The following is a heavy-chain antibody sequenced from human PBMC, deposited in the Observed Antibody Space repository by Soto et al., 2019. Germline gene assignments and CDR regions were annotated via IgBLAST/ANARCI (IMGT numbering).Heavy chain of an antibody. Sequence: ASVKVSCKASGGTFSSYAISWVRQAPGQGLEWMGGIVPIFGTANYAQKFQGRVTITADESTSTAYMELSSLRSEDTAVYYCASGSITGTTRARDYYYGMDVWGQGTTVTVSS. J-gene: IGHJ6*02. D-gene: IGHD1-20*01. CDR2: IVPIFGTA. CDR3: ASGSITGTTRARDYYYGMDV. CDR1: GGTFSSYA. V-gene: IGHV1-69*13.